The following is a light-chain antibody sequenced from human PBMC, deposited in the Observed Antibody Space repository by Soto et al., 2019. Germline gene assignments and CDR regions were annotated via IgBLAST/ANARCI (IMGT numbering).Light chain of an antibody. CDR3: QQYNNWPPWT. Sequence: EIVMTQSPGTVSVFPGETVTLSCMVSQSVSGYLDWFHQKPGQAPRLVLLRIFTRAIGVPARFSGSGSGTEFTLTISSLQSEDFAVYYCQQYNNWPPWTFGQGTKVDIK. V-gene: IGKV3-15*01. CDR1: QSVSGY. J-gene: IGKJ1*01. CDR2: RIF.